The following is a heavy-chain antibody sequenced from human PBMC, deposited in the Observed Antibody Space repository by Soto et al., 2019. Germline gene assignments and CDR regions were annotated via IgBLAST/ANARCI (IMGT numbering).Heavy chain of an antibody. D-gene: IGHD2-2*01. Sequence: QVQLVQSGAEVKKPGSSVKVSCKASGGTFSSYTISWVRQAPGQGLEWMGRIIPILGIANYAQKFQGRVTITADKSTSTAYMELRSLRSEDPAVYYCARVTGYCSRTSCSDYYYYMDVWGKGTTVTVSS. CDR3: ARVTGYCSRTSCSDYYYYMDV. V-gene: IGHV1-69*02. CDR1: GGTFSSYT. CDR2: IIPILGIA. J-gene: IGHJ6*03.